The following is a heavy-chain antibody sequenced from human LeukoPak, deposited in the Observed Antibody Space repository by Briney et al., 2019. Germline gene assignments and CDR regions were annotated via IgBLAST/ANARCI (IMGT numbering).Heavy chain of an antibody. CDR1: GFTFSNYA. CDR3: ARESYSSSWYGPDY. D-gene: IGHD6-13*01. CDR2: INSDGTGT. V-gene: IGHV3-74*01. J-gene: IGHJ4*02. Sequence: GGSLRLSCAASGFTFSNYAMNWVRQAPGKGLVWVSRINSDGTGTTYADSVKGRFTISRDNAKNTVFPQTNSLRAEDTAMYYCARESYSSSWYGPDYWGQGTLVTVSS.